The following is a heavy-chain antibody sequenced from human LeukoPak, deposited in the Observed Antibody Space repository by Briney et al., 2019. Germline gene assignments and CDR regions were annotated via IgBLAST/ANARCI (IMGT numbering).Heavy chain of an antibody. J-gene: IGHJ4*02. V-gene: IGHV3-13*01. CDR1: GFTFSSYD. CDR2: IGTAGDT. D-gene: IGHD2/OR15-2a*01. Sequence: GGSLRLSCAASGFTFSSYDMHWVRQATGKGLEWVSAIGTAGDTYYPGSVKGRFTISRENAKNSLYLQMNSLRAEDTAVYYCAREVSNFLSHLDYFDYWGQGTLVTVSS. CDR3: AREVSNFLSHLDYFDY.